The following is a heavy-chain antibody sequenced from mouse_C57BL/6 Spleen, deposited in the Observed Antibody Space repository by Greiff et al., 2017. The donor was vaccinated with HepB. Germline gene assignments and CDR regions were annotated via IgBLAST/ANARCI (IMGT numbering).Heavy chain of an antibody. CDR1: GYTFTSYW. Sequence: QVQLQQPGAELVMPGASVKLSCKASGYTFTSYWMHWVKQRPGQGLEWIGEIDPSDSYTNYNQKFKGKSTLTVDKSSSTAYMQLSSLTSEDSAVYYCAKGYDGYSYYFDDWGQGTTLTVSS. J-gene: IGHJ2*01. V-gene: IGHV1-69*01. CDR2: IDPSDSYT. D-gene: IGHD2-3*01. CDR3: AKGYDGYSYYFDD.